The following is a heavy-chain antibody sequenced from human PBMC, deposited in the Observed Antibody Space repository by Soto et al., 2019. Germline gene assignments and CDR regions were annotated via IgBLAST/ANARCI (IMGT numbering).Heavy chain of an antibody. CDR2: IYYTGST. V-gene: IGHV4-61*01. CDR1: GGSVSSGSYY. Sequence: QVQLQESGPGLVKPSETLSLTCIVSGGSVSSGSYYWSWIRQPPGKGLEWIGFIYYTGSTSYNPSLKSRVTISVDTFTDQFALKLSSVTAADTAVYFCATMSSSGYPLDYWGRGTLVTVSS. D-gene: IGHD3-22*01. J-gene: IGHJ4*02. CDR3: ATMSSSGYPLDY.